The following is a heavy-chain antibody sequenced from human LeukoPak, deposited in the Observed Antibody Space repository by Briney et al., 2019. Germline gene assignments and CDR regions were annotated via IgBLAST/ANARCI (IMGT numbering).Heavy chain of an antibody. CDR3: TRYGDYGGNSAAFDI. CDR2: IRSKANSYAT. Sequence: PGGSLRLSCAASGFTFSGSAMHWVRQASGKGMEWVGRIRSKANSYATAYAASVKGRFTISRDDSKKTAYLQMNSLKTEDTAVYYCTRYGDYGGNSAAFDIWGQGTMVTVSS. CDR1: GFTFSGSA. V-gene: IGHV3-73*01. J-gene: IGHJ3*02. D-gene: IGHD4-23*01.